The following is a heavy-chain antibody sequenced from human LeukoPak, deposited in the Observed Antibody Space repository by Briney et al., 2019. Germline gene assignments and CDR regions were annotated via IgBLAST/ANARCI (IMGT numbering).Heavy chain of an antibody. J-gene: IGHJ6*04. D-gene: IGHD3-10*02. V-gene: IGHV3-48*03. Sequence: GGSLRLSCAASGFTFSSYEMNWVRQAPGKGLEWVASIRSTASNIYYADSVKGRFTISRDNAKNSLYLQMNSLRAEDTAVYYCAELGITMIGGVWGKGTTVTISS. CDR1: GFTFSSYE. CDR3: AELGITMIGGV. CDR2: IRSTASNI.